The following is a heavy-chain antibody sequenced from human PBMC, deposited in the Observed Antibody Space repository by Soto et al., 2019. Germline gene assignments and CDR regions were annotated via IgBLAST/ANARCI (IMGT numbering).Heavy chain of an antibody. J-gene: IGHJ4*02. CDR2: ISYDGSNK. V-gene: IGHV3-30*18. CDR3: AKIDPPILGIPVSTYYFDY. Sequence: GGSLRLSCAASGFTFSSYGMHWVRQAPGKGLEWVAVISYDGSNKYYADSVKGRFTISRDNSKNTLYLQMNSLRAEDTAVYSCAKIDPPILGIPVSTYYFDYWGQGTLVTVSS. CDR1: GFTFSSYG. D-gene: IGHD7-27*01.